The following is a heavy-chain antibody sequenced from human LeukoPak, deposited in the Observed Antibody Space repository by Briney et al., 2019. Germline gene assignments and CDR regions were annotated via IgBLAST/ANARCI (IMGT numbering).Heavy chain of an antibody. J-gene: IGHJ5*02. Sequence: GGSLRLSCATFGFSFYNAWMNWVRQAPGKGLEWVGRIRSNSDGGTIDYAAPVKGRFTLSREDSKDTLYLQMNSLQTEDTAVYYCATDFYDSTWGQGTLVTVSS. CDR1: GFSFYNAW. CDR2: IRSNSDGGTI. D-gene: IGHD3-22*01. V-gene: IGHV3-15*07. CDR3: ATDFYDST.